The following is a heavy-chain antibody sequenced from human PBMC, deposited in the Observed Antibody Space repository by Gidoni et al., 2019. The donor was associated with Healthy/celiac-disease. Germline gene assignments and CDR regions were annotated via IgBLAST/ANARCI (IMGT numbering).Heavy chain of an antibody. V-gene: IGHV4-34*01. CDR3: ARVFGLLTYYYGSGSYGWFDP. CDR1: GGSFSGYY. J-gene: IGHJ5*02. D-gene: IGHD3-10*01. CDR2: INHSGST. Sequence: QVQLQQWGAGLLKPSETLSLTCAVYGGSFSGYYWSWIRQPPGKGLEWIGEINHSGSTNYNPSLKSRVTISVDTSKNQFSLKLSSVTAADTAVYYCARVFGLLTYYYGSGSYGWFDPWGQGTLVTVSS.